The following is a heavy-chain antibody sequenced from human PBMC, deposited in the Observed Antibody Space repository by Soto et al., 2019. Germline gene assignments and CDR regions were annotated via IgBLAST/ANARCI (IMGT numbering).Heavy chain of an antibody. CDR3: ARDGGRHSGGIDY. CDR1: GGTFSSYS. CDR2: IIPIFGTA. D-gene: IGHD1-26*01. Sequence: QVQLVQSGAEVKKPGSSVKVSCKASGGTFSSYSINWVRQAPGQGLEWMGEIIPIFGTANYAQKFQGRVTITADEPTSTADRELSSRRSEDTAVYYCARDGGRHSGGIDYCGQGTRVTVSS. J-gene: IGHJ4*02. V-gene: IGHV1-69*01.